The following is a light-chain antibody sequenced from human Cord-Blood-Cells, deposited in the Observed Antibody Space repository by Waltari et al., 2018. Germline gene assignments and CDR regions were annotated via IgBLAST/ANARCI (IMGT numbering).Light chain of an antibody. CDR3: LLSYSGARV. Sequence: QAVVTQEPSLTVSPGGTVTLTCGSSTGAVTSGHYPYWFQQKPGQATRTLIYDTSNKHSWTPARFSGSLLWGKAALTLSGAHPEDEAEYYCLLSYSGARVFGGGTKLTVL. CDR1: TGAVTSGHY. CDR2: DTS. V-gene: IGLV7-46*01. J-gene: IGLJ2*01.